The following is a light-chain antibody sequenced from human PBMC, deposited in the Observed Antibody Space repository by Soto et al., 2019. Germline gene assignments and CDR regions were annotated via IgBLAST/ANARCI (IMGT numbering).Light chain of an antibody. V-gene: IGKV1-39*01. Sequence: DIQMTQSPSSLSASVGDRVTITCRASQTISSYLHWYQQTPGKAPKLLISGASSLQSGVPSRFSGFGSGTDFTLTIESLQPEDFATYYCQQSYSNPRTFGQGTKVEIK. CDR1: QTISSY. CDR3: QQSYSNPRT. CDR2: GAS. J-gene: IGKJ1*01.